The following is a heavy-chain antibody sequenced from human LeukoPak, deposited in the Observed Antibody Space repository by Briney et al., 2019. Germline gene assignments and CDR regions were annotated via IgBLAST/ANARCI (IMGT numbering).Heavy chain of an antibody. V-gene: IGHV4-61*01. CDR1: GGSVSSGSYY. D-gene: IGHD5-18*01. CDR3: ARDPRAPAGYSYGFGAFDI. CDR2: IYYSGST. Sequence: SETLSLTCTVSGGSVSSGSYYWSWIRQPPGKGLEWIGYIYYSGSTNYNPSLKSRVTISVDTSKNQFSLKLSPVTAADTAVYYCARDPRAPAGYSYGFGAFDIWGQGTMVTVSS. J-gene: IGHJ3*02.